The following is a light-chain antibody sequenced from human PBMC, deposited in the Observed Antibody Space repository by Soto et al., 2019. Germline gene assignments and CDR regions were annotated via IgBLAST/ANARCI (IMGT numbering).Light chain of an antibody. CDR1: SSDVGGYNY. V-gene: IGLV2-14*01. CDR2: AVT. CDR3: TSYADSSPVV. Sequence: QSALTQPASVSGSPGQSIAISCTGTSSDVGGYNYVSWYQQHPGKAPKLVIYAVTHRPSGVSDRFSGSKSGNTASLTISGLQAEDEADYYCTSYADSSPVVFGGGTKVTVL. J-gene: IGLJ2*01.